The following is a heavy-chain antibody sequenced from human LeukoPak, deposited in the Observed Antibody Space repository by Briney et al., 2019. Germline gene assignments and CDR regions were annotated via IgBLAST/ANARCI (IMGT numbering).Heavy chain of an antibody. Sequence: GGPLRLSCAASGFTFSTYAMSWVRQAPGKGLEWVSTISGSGGSTYYADSVKGRFTISGDNSKNTLYLQMSSLRAEDTAVYYCAKDLLAVAPRAFDIWGQGTMVTVSS. CDR3: AKDLLAVAPRAFDI. D-gene: IGHD6-19*01. CDR1: GFTFSTYA. CDR2: ISGSGGST. V-gene: IGHV3-23*01. J-gene: IGHJ3*02.